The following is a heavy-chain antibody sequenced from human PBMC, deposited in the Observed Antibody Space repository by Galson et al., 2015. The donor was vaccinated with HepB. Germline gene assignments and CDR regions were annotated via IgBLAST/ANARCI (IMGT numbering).Heavy chain of an antibody. CDR1: GYSFTSYW. J-gene: IGHJ3*02. D-gene: IGHD1-26*01. CDR2: IYPGDSDT. Sequence: QSGAEVKKPGESLKISCKGSGYSFTSYWIGWVRQMPGKGLEWMGIIYPGDSDTRYSPSFQGQVTISADKSISTAYLQWSSLKASDTAMYYCARHWEIERRTDAFDIWGQGTMVTVSS. V-gene: IGHV5-51*01. CDR3: ARHWEIERRTDAFDI.